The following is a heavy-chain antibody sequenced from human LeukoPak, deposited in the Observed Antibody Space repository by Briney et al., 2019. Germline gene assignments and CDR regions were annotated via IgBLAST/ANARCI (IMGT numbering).Heavy chain of an antibody. CDR2: ISGSGGST. CDR3: ARGRSGYHDYFDY. Sequence: GGSLRLSCAASGFTFSSYAMSWVRQAPGKGLEWVSAISGSGGSTYYADSVKGRFTISRDNSKNTLYLQMNSLRAEDTAVYYCARGRSGYHDYFDYWGQETLVTVSS. J-gene: IGHJ4*02. CDR1: GFTFSSYA. V-gene: IGHV3-23*01. D-gene: IGHD3-22*01.